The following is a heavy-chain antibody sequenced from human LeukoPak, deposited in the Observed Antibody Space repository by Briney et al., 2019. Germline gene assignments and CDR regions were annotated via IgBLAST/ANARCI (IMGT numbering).Heavy chain of an antibody. CDR3: ANHPRGHRIAVAVGFMDV. CDR2: ISGSGGST. V-gene: IGHV3-23*01. CDR1: GFTFSSYA. D-gene: IGHD6-19*01. Sequence: PGGSLRLSCAASGFTFSSYAMSWVRQAPGKGLEWVSAISGSGGSTYYADSVKGRFTISRDNSKNTLYLQMNSLRAEDTAVYYCANHPRGHRIAVAVGFMDVWGKGTTVTVSS. J-gene: IGHJ6*03.